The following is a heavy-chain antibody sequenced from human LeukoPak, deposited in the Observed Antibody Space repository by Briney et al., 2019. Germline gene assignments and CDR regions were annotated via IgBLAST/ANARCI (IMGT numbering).Heavy chain of an antibody. Sequence: GGSLRLSCAASGFTYRSYAMSWARQAPGKGLEGVSAISGSGGSTYYADSVKGRLTISRDNSKNTLYLQMNSLRAEGTAVYYCATFRGTGRFDYWGQGTLVTVSS. J-gene: IGHJ4*02. CDR3: ATFRGTGRFDY. V-gene: IGHV3-23*01. CDR2: ISGSGGST. D-gene: IGHD3/OR15-3a*01. CDR1: GFTYRSYA.